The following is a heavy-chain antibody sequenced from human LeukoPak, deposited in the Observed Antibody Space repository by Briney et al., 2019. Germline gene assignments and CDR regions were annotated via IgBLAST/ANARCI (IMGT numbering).Heavy chain of an antibody. CDR3: ASRSTVYGFDY. D-gene: IGHD2-8*01. V-gene: IGHV4-4*02. CDR1: GGSISSSNC. J-gene: IGHJ4*02. Sequence: SETLSHTCAVSGGSISSSNCWSWVRQPPGKGLEWIGEIFHSGSTNYNPSLKSRVTISVDKSKTQFSLKLSSVTAADTAVYYCASRSTVYGFDYWGQGTLVTVSS. CDR2: IFHSGST.